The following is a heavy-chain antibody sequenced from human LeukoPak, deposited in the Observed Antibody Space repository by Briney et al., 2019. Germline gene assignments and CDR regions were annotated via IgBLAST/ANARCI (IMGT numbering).Heavy chain of an antibody. CDR1: GGSISSSSYY. CDR3: ARGRYSYGSPLYFDY. CDR2: IYYSGST. Sequence: SETLSLTCTVSGGSISSSSYYWGWIRQPPGKGLEWIGSIYYSGSTYYNPSLKGRVTISVDTSKNQFSLKLSSVTAADTAVYYCARGRYSYGSPLYFDYWGQGTLVTVSS. D-gene: IGHD5-18*01. J-gene: IGHJ4*02. V-gene: IGHV4-39*07.